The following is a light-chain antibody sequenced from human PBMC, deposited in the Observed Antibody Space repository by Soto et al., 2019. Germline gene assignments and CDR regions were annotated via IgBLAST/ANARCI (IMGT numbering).Light chain of an antibody. CDR2: GAS. Sequence: EVVLTQSPGTLSLSPGERATLSCRASQSVSSSYLAWYQQKPGQAPRLLIYGASSRATGIPDMFSGSGSGTDFTLTISRLEPEDFAVYYCHQYGRAPRTFGQGTKVETK. J-gene: IGKJ1*01. V-gene: IGKV3-20*01. CDR3: HQYGRAPRT. CDR1: QSVSSSY.